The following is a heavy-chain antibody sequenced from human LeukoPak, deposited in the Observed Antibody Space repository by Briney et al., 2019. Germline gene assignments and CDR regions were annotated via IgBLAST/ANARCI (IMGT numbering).Heavy chain of an antibody. CDR3: IPYYCDSSRRWYFDL. CDR1: GASVSSGPYY. J-gene: IGHJ2*01. V-gene: IGHV4-39*01. D-gene: IGHD3-22*01. Sequence: PSETLSLTCSVSGASVSSGPYYWGWIRQPPGMGLEWVASISYSGTTYYHPSLESRVTISVDTSKNQFSLRLNSVTAADTAVYYCIPYYCDSSRRWYFDLWGRGTLVTVSS. CDR2: ISYSGTT.